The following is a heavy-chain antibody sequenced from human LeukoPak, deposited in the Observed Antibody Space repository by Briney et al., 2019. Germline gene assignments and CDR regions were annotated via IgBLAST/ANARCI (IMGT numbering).Heavy chain of an antibody. V-gene: IGHV3-30*02. CDR1: GFTFSNYC. Sequence: GGSLRLSCAASGFTFSNYCMHWVRQAPGKGLEWVAFIRYDGSNKYYADSVKGRFTISRDNSKNTLYLRMNSLRAEDTAVYYCAKAPPKKEYQLLLNYYYMDVWGKGTTVTVSS. D-gene: IGHD2-2*01. J-gene: IGHJ6*03. CDR2: IRYDGSNK. CDR3: AKAPPKKEYQLLLNYYYMDV.